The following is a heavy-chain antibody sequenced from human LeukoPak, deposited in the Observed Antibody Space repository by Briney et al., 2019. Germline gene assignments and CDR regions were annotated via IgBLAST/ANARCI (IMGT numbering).Heavy chain of an antibody. CDR1: GGSISSSSYY. Sequence: PSETLSLTCTVSGGSISSSSYYWGWIRQPPGKGLEWIGSIYYSGSTYYNPSLKSRVTISVDTSKNQFSLKLSSVTAADTAVYYCARDTYNYGSSAYYFDYWGQGTLVTVSS. V-gene: IGHV4-39*07. CDR3: ARDTYNYGSSAYYFDY. J-gene: IGHJ4*02. CDR2: IYYSGST. D-gene: IGHD5-18*01.